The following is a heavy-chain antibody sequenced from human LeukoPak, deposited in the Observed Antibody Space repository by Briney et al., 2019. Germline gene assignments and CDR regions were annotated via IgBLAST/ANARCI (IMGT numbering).Heavy chain of an antibody. CDR3: ARDYYDSSGYYSNWFDP. V-gene: IGHV1-2*02. CDR1: GYTFTGYY. Sequence: ASVKVSCKASGYTFTGYYMHWVRQAPGQGLEWMGWINPNSGGTNHAQKFQGRVTMTRDTSISTAYMELSMLRSDDSAAYYCARDYYDSSGYYSNWFDPWGQGTLVTVSS. D-gene: IGHD3-22*01. J-gene: IGHJ5*02. CDR2: INPNSGGT.